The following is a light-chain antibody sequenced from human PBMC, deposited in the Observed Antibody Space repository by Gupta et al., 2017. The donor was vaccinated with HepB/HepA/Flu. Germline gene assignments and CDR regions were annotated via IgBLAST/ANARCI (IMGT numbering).Light chain of an antibody. CDR2: DVT. V-gene: IGLV2-14*03. CDR1: SGDVGHYDY. CDR3: TSYTGSSTHV. Sequence: QSALTQPASVSGSPGQSITISCTGTSGDVGHYDYVSWYQQHPGKAPKLMIYDVTNRPSGVSNRFSGSKSGNTASLTISGLQAEDEADYFCTSYTGSSTHVFGTGTKVTVL. J-gene: IGLJ1*01.